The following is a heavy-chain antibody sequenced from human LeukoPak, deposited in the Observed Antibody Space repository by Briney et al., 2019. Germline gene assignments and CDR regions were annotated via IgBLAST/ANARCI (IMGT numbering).Heavy chain of an antibody. V-gene: IGHV3-53*01. CDR1: GFTVSRNY. D-gene: IGHD2/OR15-2a*01. CDR3: LRDVIR. CDR2: IYSTGST. Sequence: GGSLRLSCAASGFTVSRNYMSWVRQAPGQGLEWVSVIYSTGSTYYADSVKGRFTISRDNSKNTLYLQMNSLRAEDTAVYYCLRDVIRRGQGTPVTVSS. J-gene: IGHJ4*02.